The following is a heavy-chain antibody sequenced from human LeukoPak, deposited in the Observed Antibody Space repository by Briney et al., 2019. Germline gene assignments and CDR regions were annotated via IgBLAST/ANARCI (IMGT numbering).Heavy chain of an antibody. CDR2: IIGSGGST. D-gene: IGHD3-22*01. V-gene: IGHV3-23*01. J-gene: IGHJ4*02. Sequence: GGSLRLSCADSGFTFSSYAMSWVRQAPGKGLEWVSAIIGSGGSTDYADPVKCRSTISRHNSKNTLYLQMSSLRAEDTAVYYCAKRLYDSSGYYPFEYWGQGTLVTVSS. CDR3: AKRLYDSSGYYPFEY. CDR1: GFTFSSYA.